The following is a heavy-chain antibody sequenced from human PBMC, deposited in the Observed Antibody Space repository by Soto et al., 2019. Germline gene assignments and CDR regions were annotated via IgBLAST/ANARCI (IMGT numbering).Heavy chain of an antibody. D-gene: IGHD3-10*01. J-gene: IGHJ6*02. CDR1: GGTFSSYA. CDR3: ALGSGNRKGYYYYGMNV. V-gene: IGHV1-69*01. Sequence: QVQLVQSGAEVKKPGSSVKVSCKASGGTFSSYAISWVRQAPGQGLEWLGGIIPIFGTANYAQKFQGRVTITADESTSTAYMELSSLRSDDTAVYYCALGSGNRKGYYYYGMNVWGQGTTVTVSS. CDR2: IIPIFGTA.